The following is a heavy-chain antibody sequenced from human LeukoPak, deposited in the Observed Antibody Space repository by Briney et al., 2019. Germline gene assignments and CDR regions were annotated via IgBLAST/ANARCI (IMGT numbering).Heavy chain of an antibody. Sequence: GESLKISCKGSGYSFTSYWIGWVRQMPGKGLEWMGIIYPGDSDTRYSPSFQGQVTISADKFISTAYLQWSSLKASDTAMYYCARQRAAADGYFDYWGQGTLVTVSS. J-gene: IGHJ4*02. CDR3: ARQRAAADGYFDY. CDR1: GYSFTSYW. CDR2: IYPGDSDT. D-gene: IGHD6-13*01. V-gene: IGHV5-51*01.